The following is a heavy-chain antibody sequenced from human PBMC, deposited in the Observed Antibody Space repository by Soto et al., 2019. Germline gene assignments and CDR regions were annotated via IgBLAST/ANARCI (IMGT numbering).Heavy chain of an antibody. J-gene: IGHJ6*02. V-gene: IGHV3-11*01. Sequence: GGSLRLSCAASGFTFSDYYMSWIRQAPGKGLEWVSYISSSGSTIYYADSVKGRFTISRDNAKNSLYLQMNSLRAEDTAVYYCARETRIEAAGDFYGMDVWGQGTTVTVSS. CDR3: ARETRIEAAGDFYGMDV. D-gene: IGHD6-13*01. CDR2: ISSSGSTI. CDR1: GFTFSDYY.